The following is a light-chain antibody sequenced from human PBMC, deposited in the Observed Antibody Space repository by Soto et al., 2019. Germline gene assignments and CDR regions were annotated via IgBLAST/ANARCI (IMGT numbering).Light chain of an antibody. CDR2: DVS. V-gene: IGLV2-11*01. Sequence: QSVLTQPRSVSGSPGQSVTISCTVTSSDVGGYNYVSWYQQHPGKAPKLMIYDVSKRPSGVPDRFSGSKSGSTASLTISGLQAEDEDDYFCCSYAGSYTYVFGTGTKVTVL. CDR3: CSYAGSYTYV. J-gene: IGLJ1*01. CDR1: SSDVGGYNY.